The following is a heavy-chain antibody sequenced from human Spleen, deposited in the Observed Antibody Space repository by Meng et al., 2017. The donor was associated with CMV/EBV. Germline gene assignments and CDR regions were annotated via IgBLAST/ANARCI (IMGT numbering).Heavy chain of an antibody. Sequence: SFSGDYWTWIRQPPGKGLEWIGEINHSVSTKYNPSLKSRVTISVDTSKNQFSLKLSSVTAADTGLYYCARVDAYSSSSGDYYYGMDVWGQGTTVTVSS. J-gene: IGHJ6*02. CDR3: ARVDAYSSSSGDYYYGMDV. CDR1: SFSGDY. D-gene: IGHD6-6*01. V-gene: IGHV4-34*01. CDR2: INHSVST.